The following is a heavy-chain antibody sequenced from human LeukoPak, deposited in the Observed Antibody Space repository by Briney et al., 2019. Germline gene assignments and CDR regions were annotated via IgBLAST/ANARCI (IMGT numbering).Heavy chain of an antibody. CDR1: GYTFTGYY. Sequence: GASVKVSCKASGYTFTGYYMHWVRQAPGQGLEWMGWINPNSGGTNYAQKFQGRVTMTRDTSISTAYMELSRLRSEDTAVYYCARVGDIVVVVAATPRHFQHWGQGTLVTVSS. CDR2: INPNSGGT. V-gene: IGHV1-2*02. J-gene: IGHJ1*01. CDR3: ARVGDIVVVVAATPRHFQH. D-gene: IGHD2-15*01.